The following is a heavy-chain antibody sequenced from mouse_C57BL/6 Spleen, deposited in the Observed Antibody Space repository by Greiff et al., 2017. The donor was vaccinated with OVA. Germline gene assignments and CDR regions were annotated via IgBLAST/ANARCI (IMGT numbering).Heavy chain of an antibody. CDR1: GYTFTDYN. V-gene: IGHV1-22*01. J-gene: IGHJ4*01. CDR2: INPNNGGT. D-gene: IGHD1-1*01. CDR3: ARYYGSPSYYYAMDY. Sequence: EVQLQQSGPELVKPGASVKMSCKASGYTFTDYNMHWVKQSHGKSLEWIGYINPNNGGTSYNQKFKGKATLTVNKSSSTAYMELRSLTSEDSAVYYCARYYGSPSYYYAMDYWGQGTSVTVSS.